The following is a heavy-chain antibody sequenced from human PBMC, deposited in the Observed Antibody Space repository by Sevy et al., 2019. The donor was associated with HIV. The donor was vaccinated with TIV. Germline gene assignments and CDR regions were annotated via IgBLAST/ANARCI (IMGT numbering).Heavy chain of an antibody. CDR1: GYTFTNYW. J-gene: IGHJ4*02. CDR3: VRHPGVATLYFDY. CDR2: IYPGDSDT. Sequence: GESLKISCKGSGYTFTNYWIGWVRQMPGKGLEWMGIIYPGDSDTRYSPSFQGQVTISADKSIRAAYLRWSSLKASDTAIYYCVRHPGVATLYFDYWGQGILVTVSS. D-gene: IGHD5-12*01. V-gene: IGHV5-51*01.